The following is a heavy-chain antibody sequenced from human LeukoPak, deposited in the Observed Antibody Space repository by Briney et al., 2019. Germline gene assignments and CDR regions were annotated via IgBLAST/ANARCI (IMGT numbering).Heavy chain of an antibody. CDR3: ARPLSVTFGGVIDPWFDP. V-gene: IGHV4-38-2*02. CDR1: GYSISSGSY. Sequence: SETLSLTCTVSGYSISSGSYWAWIRPPPGKGLEWIRSIYYSGSTYYSPSLKSRVTISLDTSKNQFSLKLSSVTAADTAVYYCARPLSVTFGGVIDPWFDPWGQGTLVTVSS. J-gene: IGHJ5*02. D-gene: IGHD3-16*02. CDR2: IYYSGST.